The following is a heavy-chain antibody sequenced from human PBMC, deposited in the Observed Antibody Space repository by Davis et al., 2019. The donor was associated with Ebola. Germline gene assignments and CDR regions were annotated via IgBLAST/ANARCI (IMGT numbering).Heavy chain of an antibody. CDR3: GRETGSMYYYGMDV. Sequence: GESLKISCSASGFTFSTYAMHWVRQAPGKGLEWVAVMSSDEGSKFYADSVKGRFTTSRDNSKNTLHLQMNSLGAEDTAVYYCGRETGSMYYYGMDVWGQGTTVTVSS. CDR1: GFTFSTYA. CDR2: MSSDEGSK. J-gene: IGHJ6*02. D-gene: IGHD1-1*01. V-gene: IGHV3-30*04.